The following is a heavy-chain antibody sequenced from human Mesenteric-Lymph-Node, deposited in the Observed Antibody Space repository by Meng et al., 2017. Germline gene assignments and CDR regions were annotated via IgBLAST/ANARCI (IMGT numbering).Heavy chain of an antibody. Sequence: SGTVSGGSVSSGSYYWSWIRQPPGKGLEWIGYIYYSGSTNYNPSLKSRVTISVDTSKNQFSLKLSSVTAADTAVYYCARVQDYYGSGRYFDYWGQGTLVTVSS. CDR1: GGSVSSGSYY. CDR2: IYYSGST. J-gene: IGHJ4*02. V-gene: IGHV4-61*01. D-gene: IGHD3-10*01. CDR3: ARVQDYYGSGRYFDY.